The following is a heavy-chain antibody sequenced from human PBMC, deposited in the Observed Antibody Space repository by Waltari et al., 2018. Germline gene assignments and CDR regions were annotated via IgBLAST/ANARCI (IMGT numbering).Heavy chain of an antibody. CDR2: IHYSGST. V-gene: IGHV4-61*01. CDR1: GGSVSSPRHH. J-gene: IGHJ6*03. Sequence: QVQLQESGPGLVKPSETLSLACPVPGGSVSSPRHHWTWIRQPPEKGLEGIGYIHYSGSTKYNPSLNSRVTISVDTSKNQFSLRLSSVTAADTAVYYCARSFRDYYGSGINYNYMDVWGKGTTVTVSS. CDR3: ARSFRDYYGSGINYNYMDV. D-gene: IGHD3-10*01.